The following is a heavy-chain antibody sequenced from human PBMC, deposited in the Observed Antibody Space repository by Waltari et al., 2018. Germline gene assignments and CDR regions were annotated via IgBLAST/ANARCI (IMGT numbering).Heavy chain of an antibody. Sequence: EVQLVESGGVLVQPGGSLSPSCAASGFTFRSHSMNWFRQAPGKGLEWVSYISSSSSTIYYADSVKGRFTISRDNAKNSLYLQMNSLRAEDTAVYYCAREVQWLVDYWGQGTLVTVSS. D-gene: IGHD6-19*01. CDR2: ISSSSSTI. CDR1: GFTFRSHS. J-gene: IGHJ4*02. CDR3: AREVQWLVDY. V-gene: IGHV3-48*04.